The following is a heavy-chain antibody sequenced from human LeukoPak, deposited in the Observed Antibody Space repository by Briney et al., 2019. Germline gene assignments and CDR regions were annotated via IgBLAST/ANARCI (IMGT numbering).Heavy chain of an antibody. CDR2: ISGDGGST. V-gene: IGHV3-43*02. CDR1: GFTFDDYA. Sequence: PGGSLRLSCAASGFTFDDYAMPWVRQAPGKGLEWVSLISGDGGSTYYADSVKGRFTISRDNSKNSLYLQMNSLRTEDTALYYCAKVIVEMATIAGAFDIWGQGTMVTVSS. D-gene: IGHD5-24*01. CDR3: AKVIVEMATIAGAFDI. J-gene: IGHJ3*02.